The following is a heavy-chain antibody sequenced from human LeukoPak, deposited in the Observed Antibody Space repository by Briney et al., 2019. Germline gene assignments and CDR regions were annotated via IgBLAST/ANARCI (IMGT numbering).Heavy chain of an antibody. CDR1: GFTFSDYY. CDR2: ISSSSDYT. J-gene: IGHJ4*02. Sequence: GGSLRLSCVASGFTFSDYYMSWIRQAPGKGLEWVSYISSSSDYTNYADSVRGRFTISRDNAQKSVYLQMNSLRAEDTAVYYCARVGAYTDYAPDYRGQGTLVTVSS. CDR3: ARVGAYTDYAPDY. V-gene: IGHV3-11*06. D-gene: IGHD3-16*01.